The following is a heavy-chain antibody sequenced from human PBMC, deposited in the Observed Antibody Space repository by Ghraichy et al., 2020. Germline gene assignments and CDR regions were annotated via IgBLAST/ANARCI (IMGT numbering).Heavy chain of an antibody. J-gene: IGHJ3*02. D-gene: IGHD3/OR15-3a*01. CDR3: ARDGPSRTAFDI. CDR1: RFTFSNYW. CDR2: IKEDGSEK. Sequence: GGSLRLSCAASRFTFSNYWMSWVRQAPGKGLEWVAHIKEDGSEKYYVDSVKGRFTISRDNAKNSLYLQMNSLRAEDTAVYYCARDGPSRTAFDIWGQGTMVTVSS. V-gene: IGHV3-7*01.